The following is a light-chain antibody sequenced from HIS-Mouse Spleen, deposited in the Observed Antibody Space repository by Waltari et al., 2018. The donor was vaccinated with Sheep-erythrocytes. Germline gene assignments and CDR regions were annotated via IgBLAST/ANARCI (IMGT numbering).Light chain of an antibody. J-gene: IGLJ2*01. Sequence: SYVLTQPPSVSVAPGQTARITCGGNNIGSKSVHWYQQKPGQAPVLVVYDDSDRPSGIPGPFSGSNSGNTATLTISRVEAGDEADYYCQVWDSSSDHVVFGGGTKLTVL. CDR2: DDS. V-gene: IGLV3-21*02. CDR3: QVWDSSSDHVV. CDR1: NIGSKS.